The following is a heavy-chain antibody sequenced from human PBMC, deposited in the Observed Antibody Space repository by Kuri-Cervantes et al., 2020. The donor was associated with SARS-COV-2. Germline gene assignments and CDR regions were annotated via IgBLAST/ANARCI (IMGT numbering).Heavy chain of an antibody. CDR3: ARDFIGYDIFRYYYGMDV. CDR1: GYTFTSYG. D-gene: IGHD3-9*01. Sequence: ASVKVSCKASGYTFTSYGISWVRQAPGQGLEWMGWTSAYNGNTNYAQKLQGRVTMTTDTSTSTAYMELRSLRSDDTAVYYCARDFIGYDIFRYYYGMDVWGQGTTVTVSS. V-gene: IGHV1-18*04. J-gene: IGHJ6*02. CDR2: TSAYNGNT.